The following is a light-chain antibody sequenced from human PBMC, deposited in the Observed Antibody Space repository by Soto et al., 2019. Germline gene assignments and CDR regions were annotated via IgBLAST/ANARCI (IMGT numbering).Light chain of an antibody. Sequence: EILLTQSPGTLSLSPGERATLSCRASQSVRNNYLARYQQKPGQAPRLLIYGASGRATGIPDRFSGSGSGTDFTLTISRLEPEDFAVYYCQQYGSSPYTFGQGTKLEI. CDR3: QQYGSSPYT. CDR1: QSVRNNY. CDR2: GAS. V-gene: IGKV3-20*01. J-gene: IGKJ2*01.